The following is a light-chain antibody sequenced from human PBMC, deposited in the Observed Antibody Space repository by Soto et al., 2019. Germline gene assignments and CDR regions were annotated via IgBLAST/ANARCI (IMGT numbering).Light chain of an antibody. Sequence: QSVLTQPPSASGTPGQRVTISCSGNSSNIGSNTGNWYQQLPGTAPKLLIYSNNRRPSGVPDRFSGSQSGTSASLAISGLQSDDEADYYCAAWDDSLNGQVFGGGTKVTVL. CDR3: AAWDDSLNGQV. CDR2: SNN. J-gene: IGLJ3*02. CDR1: SSNIGSNT. V-gene: IGLV1-44*01.